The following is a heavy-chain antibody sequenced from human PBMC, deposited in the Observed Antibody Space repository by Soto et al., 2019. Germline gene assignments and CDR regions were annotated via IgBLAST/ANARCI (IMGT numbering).Heavy chain of an antibody. J-gene: IGHJ4*02. V-gene: IGHV4-34*01. CDR2: INHSGST. CDR3: ARGELELHIDY. CDR1: GGSFSGYY. D-gene: IGHD1-7*01. Sequence: SETLSLTCAVYGGSFSGYYWSWIRQPPGKGLEWIGEINHSGSTNYNPSLKSRVIISVDTSKNQFSLKLSSVTAADTAVYYCARGELELHIDYWGQGTLVTVSS.